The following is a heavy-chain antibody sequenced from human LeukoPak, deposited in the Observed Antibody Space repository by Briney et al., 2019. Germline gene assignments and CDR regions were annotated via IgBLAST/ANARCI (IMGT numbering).Heavy chain of an antibody. CDR3: ARVPHYTANSI. D-gene: IGHD3-3*02. Sequence: ASVKVSCKASGGTFSSYAISWVRQAPGQGLEWMGRIIPILGIANYAQKFQGRVTITADKSTSTAYMELSSLRSEDTAVYYCARVPHYTANSIWGQGTLVTVSS. V-gene: IGHV1-69*04. CDR1: GGTFSSYA. CDR2: IIPILGIA. J-gene: IGHJ4*02.